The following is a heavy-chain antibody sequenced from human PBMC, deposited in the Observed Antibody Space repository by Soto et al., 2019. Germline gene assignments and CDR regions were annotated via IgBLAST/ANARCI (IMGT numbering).Heavy chain of an antibody. J-gene: IGHJ6*03. CDR3: AKNGGSGEGYDYMDV. D-gene: IGHD3-10*01. Sequence: EVQLLESGGGLVQPGGSLRLSCAVSGFTFSKFAMTWVRQAPGKGLEWVSVISDNGGYTFYADSVKGRLTISRDNSKKTLYLEMNRLRIEDTAEYYCAKNGGSGEGYDYMDVWGKGTTVTVSS. V-gene: IGHV3-23*01. CDR1: GFTFSKFA. CDR2: ISDNGGYT.